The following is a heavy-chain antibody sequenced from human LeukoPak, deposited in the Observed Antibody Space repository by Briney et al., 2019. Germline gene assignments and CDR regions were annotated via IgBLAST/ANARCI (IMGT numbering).Heavy chain of an antibody. J-gene: IGHJ5*02. CDR2: IIPIFGTA. Sequence: SVKVSCKASGDTFSSYAISWVRQAPGHGLEWMGGIIPIFGTANYAQKFQGRVTITADESASTAYMELSSLRSDDTAVYNCARVVTPRYCSSPSCYWKGWFDPWGQGTLVTVSS. CDR1: GDTFSSYA. CDR3: ARVVTPRYCSSPSCYWKGWFDP. D-gene: IGHD2-2*01. V-gene: IGHV1-69*13.